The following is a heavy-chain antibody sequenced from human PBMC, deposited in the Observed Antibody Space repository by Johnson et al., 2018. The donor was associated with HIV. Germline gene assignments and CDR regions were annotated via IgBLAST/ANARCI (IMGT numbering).Heavy chain of an antibody. J-gene: IGHJ3*02. CDR3: ATSLYYYDSSGFSFDAFDI. CDR1: GFTFSSYG. CDR2: IRYDGTNK. Sequence: QMLLVESGGGVVQRGGSLRLSCVASGFTFSSYGMPWVRQAPGKGLEWVAFIRYDGTNKYYGDSVKGRVAVSRDNSKHTVYVEMNRLRAEDTAVYYCATSLYYYDSSGFSFDAFDIWGQGTLVTVSS. V-gene: IGHV3-30*02. D-gene: IGHD3-22*01.